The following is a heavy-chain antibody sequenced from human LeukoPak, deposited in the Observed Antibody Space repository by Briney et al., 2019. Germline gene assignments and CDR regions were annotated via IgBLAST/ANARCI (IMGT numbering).Heavy chain of an antibody. CDR1: GGSISSYY. Sequence: SETLSLTCTVSGGSISSYYWSWIRQPPGKGLEWIGYIYYSGSTNYNPSLKSRVTISVDTSKNQFSLKLSSVTAADTAVYYCAREWLGAFVIWGQGTMVTVSS. J-gene: IGHJ3*02. CDR3: AREWLGAFVI. D-gene: IGHD5-24*01. V-gene: IGHV4-59*01. CDR2: IYYSGST.